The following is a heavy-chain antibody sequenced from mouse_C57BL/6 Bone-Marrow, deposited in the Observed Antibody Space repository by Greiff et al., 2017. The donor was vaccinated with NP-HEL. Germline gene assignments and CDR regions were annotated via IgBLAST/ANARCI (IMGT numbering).Heavy chain of an antibody. Sequence: QVQLQQPGAELVRPGSSVKLSCKASGYTFTSYWMDWVKQRPGQGLEWIGNIYPSDSETHYNQKFKDKATLTVDKSSSPAYMQLSSLTSEDSAVYYCAFYGNYGYFDVWGTGTTVTVSS. J-gene: IGHJ1*03. V-gene: IGHV1-61*01. D-gene: IGHD2-1*01. CDR1: GYTFTSYW. CDR3: AFYGNYGYFDV. CDR2: IYPSDSET.